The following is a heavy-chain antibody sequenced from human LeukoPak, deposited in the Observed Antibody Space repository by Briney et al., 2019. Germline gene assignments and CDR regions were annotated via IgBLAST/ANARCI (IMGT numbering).Heavy chain of an antibody. J-gene: IGHJ4*02. CDR3: ARLRVLGLRIHFDY. CDR2: FYYSGNT. V-gene: IGHV4-59*08. CDR1: GSSIGSYF. Sequence: SETLSLTCTVSGSSIGSYFWGWVRQPPGKGLEWIGHFYYSGNTDYNPSLESRVTISVDTSKNQFSLNLNSVTAADTAVYYCARLRVLGLRIHFDYWGQGTVVTVSS. D-gene: IGHD3-16*01.